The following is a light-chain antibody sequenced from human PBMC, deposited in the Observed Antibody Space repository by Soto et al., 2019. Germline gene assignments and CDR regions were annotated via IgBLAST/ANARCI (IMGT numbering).Light chain of an antibody. V-gene: IGKV4-1*01. Sequence: DIVMTQSPDSLAVSLGERATINCKSSQSVLYSSNNKNYLAWYQQKPGQPPKLLIYWASTRESGVPDRFSGSGSRTDFILTISSLQAEDVAVYYCQQYYSIPHTFGQGTKLEIK. CDR1: QSVLYSSNNKNY. CDR2: WAS. CDR3: QQYYSIPHT. J-gene: IGKJ2*01.